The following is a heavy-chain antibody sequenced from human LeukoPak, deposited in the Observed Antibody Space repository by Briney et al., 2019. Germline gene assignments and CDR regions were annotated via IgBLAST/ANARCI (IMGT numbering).Heavy chain of an antibody. Sequence: SDTLSLTCSVSGGSISSYSWGWIRQPPGKGLEWIGYINYSGSTNYNPSLKSRVTISVDTSKNQFSLKLSSVTAADTAVYYCAREATYCSGTSCYGGIDYWGQGTLVTVSS. CDR1: GGSISSYS. CDR2: INYSGST. J-gene: IGHJ4*02. D-gene: IGHD2-2*01. V-gene: IGHV4-59*01. CDR3: AREATYCSGTSCYGGIDY.